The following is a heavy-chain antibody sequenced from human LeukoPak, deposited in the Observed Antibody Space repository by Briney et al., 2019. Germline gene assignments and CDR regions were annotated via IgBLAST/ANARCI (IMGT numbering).Heavy chain of an antibody. D-gene: IGHD5-18*01. V-gene: IGHV3-21*01. CDR1: GFTFSSYS. J-gene: IGHJ3*02. CDR2: ISSSSSYI. Sequence: PWGSLRLSCAASGFTFSSYSMNWVRQAPGKGLEWVSSISSSSSYIYYADSVKGRFTISRDNAKNSLYLQMNSLRAEDTAVYYCAREDRGQLWLGDAFDIWGQGTMVTVSS. CDR3: AREDRGQLWLGDAFDI.